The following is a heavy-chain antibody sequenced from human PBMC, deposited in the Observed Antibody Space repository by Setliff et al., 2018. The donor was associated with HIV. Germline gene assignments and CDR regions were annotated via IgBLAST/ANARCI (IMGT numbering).Heavy chain of an antibody. CDR2: IYYSGNT. D-gene: IGHD2-2*01. V-gene: IGHV4-59*01. CDR3: ARPQYPGYYFDS. J-gene: IGHJ4*02. Sequence: PSETLSLTCTVSGAYISSYYWSWIRQPPGKGLEWIGDIYYSGNTHFNPSLKSRVTISLDTSKNQVFLKLTSVTAADTAVYYCARPQYPGYYFDSWGQGTPVTVSS. CDR1: GAYISSYY.